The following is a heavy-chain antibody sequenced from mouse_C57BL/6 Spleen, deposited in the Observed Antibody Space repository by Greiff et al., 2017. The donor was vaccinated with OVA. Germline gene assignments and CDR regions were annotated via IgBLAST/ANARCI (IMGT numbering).Heavy chain of an antibody. D-gene: IGHD1-1*01. J-gene: IGHJ4*01. V-gene: IGHV2-5*01. CDR3: AGGSSYGYYAMDY. CDR2: IWRGGST. CDR1: GFSLTSYG. Sequence: VQLQQSGPGLVQPSQSLSITCTVSGFSLTSYGVHWVRQSPGKGLEWLGVIWRGGSTDYNAAFMSRLSITKDNSKSQVFFKMNSLQADDTAIYYCAGGSSYGYYAMDYWGQGTSVTVSS.